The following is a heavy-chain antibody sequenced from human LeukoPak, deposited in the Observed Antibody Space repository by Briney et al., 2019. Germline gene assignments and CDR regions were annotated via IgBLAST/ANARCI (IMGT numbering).Heavy chain of an antibody. J-gene: IGHJ4*02. Sequence: GASVKVSCKASGYTLTGYYIHWVRQAPGQGLEWMAWINPNSGGTNYAQKFQGRVTMTRDTSISTAYMELSRLRSDDTAVYYCAIGETTVTYFDYWGQGTLVTVSS. CDR2: INPNSGGT. V-gene: IGHV1-2*02. CDR1: GYTLTGYY. D-gene: IGHD4-17*01. CDR3: AIGETTVTYFDY.